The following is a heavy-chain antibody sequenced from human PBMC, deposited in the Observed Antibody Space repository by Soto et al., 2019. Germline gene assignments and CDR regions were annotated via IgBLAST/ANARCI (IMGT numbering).Heavy chain of an antibody. CDR3: ARGGAGVAVAGDFDP. V-gene: IGHV4-59*01. J-gene: IGHJ5*02. CDR2: IYYSGST. D-gene: IGHD6-19*01. Sequence: SETLSLTCTVSGGSISSYYWSWIRQPPGKGLEWIGYIYYSGSTNYNPSLKSRVTISVDTSKNQFSLKLSSVTAADTAVYYCARGGAGVAVAGDFDPWGQGTLVTVSS. CDR1: GGSISSYY.